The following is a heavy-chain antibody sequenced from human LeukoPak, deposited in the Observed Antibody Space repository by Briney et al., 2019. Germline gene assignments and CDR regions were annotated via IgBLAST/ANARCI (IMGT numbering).Heavy chain of an antibody. CDR1: GFTFTKYG. Sequence: PLASVKVSCKASGFTFTKYGISWVRQAPGQGLEWMGWINPYDGHTNYTQKFQGRVTLTTDTSTNTAYMELRSLRSDDTAVYYCARKLVLDYWGQGTVVTVSS. CDR2: INPYDGHT. J-gene: IGHJ4*02. V-gene: IGHV1-18*01. CDR3: ARKLVLDY. D-gene: IGHD6-13*01.